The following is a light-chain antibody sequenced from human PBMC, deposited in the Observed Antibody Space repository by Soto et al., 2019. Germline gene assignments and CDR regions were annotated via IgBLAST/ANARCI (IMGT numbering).Light chain of an antibody. CDR3: QQFRSFPIT. CDR1: QDIGSH. J-gene: IGKJ5*01. Sequence: DIQMSQSPSSLSASVGYRVTITCRASQDIGSHLAWYQQKPEKAPKSLIYFASTMQSGVPSRFSASGSGTDVTLTTISLQPEDFATDYCQQFRSFPITFGQGTRLEIK. V-gene: IGKV1D-16*01. CDR2: FAS.